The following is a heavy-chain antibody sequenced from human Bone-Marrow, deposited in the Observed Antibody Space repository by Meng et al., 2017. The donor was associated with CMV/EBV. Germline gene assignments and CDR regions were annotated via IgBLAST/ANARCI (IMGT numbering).Heavy chain of an antibody. CDR3: AKDLTTTGTPRSHFDY. CDR2: ISWNSGSI. D-gene: IGHD1-1*01. Sequence: GGSLRLSCAASGFTFDDYAMHWVRQAPGKGLEWVSGISWNSGSIGYADSVKGRFTISRDNAKNSLYLQMNSLRAEDTALYYWAKDLTTTGTPRSHFDYWGQGTLVTVSS. V-gene: IGHV3-9*01. CDR1: GFTFDDYA. J-gene: IGHJ4*02.